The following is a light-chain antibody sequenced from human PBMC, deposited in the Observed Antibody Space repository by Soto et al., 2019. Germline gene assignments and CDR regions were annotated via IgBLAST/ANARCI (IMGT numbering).Light chain of an antibody. V-gene: IGKV1-27*01. CDR3: ERYDTLPGT. CDR1: QGISNY. J-gene: IGKJ3*01. CDR2: AAS. Sequence: DIQMTQSPISLSASVGDRVTITCRASQGISNYVAWYQQKPGKVPSLLIYAASMLQSGVPSRFSGSGSGSDFTLTISSLQPEDVANYYCERYDTLPGTFGPGTKVDI.